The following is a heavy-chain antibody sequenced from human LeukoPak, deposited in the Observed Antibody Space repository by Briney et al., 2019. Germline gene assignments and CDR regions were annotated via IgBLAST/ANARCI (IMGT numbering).Heavy chain of an antibody. Sequence: SETLSLTCTVSGGSISSYYWSWIRQPPGKGLEWVGYIFYSGSTSYNPSLKSRVTISVDTSKNQFSLKLSSVTAADTAVYYCARETYYYGSSGYSYFFDYWGQGTLVTVSS. CDR2: IFYSGST. CDR1: GGSISSYY. J-gene: IGHJ4*02. CDR3: ARETYYYGSSGYSYFFDY. D-gene: IGHD3-22*01. V-gene: IGHV4-59*01.